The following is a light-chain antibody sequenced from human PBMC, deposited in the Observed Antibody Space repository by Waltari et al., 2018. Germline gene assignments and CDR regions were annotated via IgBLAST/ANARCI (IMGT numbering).Light chain of an antibody. CDR1: QNISPW. Sequence: DIQMTQSPSTLSASVGDRVTITCRASQNISPWLAWHQQKPGKAPRLLIYKTSTLESGVPSRFSGSGSGTEFTRTISSLQPEDVATYYCQRYKTSFRTFGQGTRVEIK. J-gene: IGKJ1*01. V-gene: IGKV1-5*03. CDR3: QRYKTSFRT. CDR2: KTS.